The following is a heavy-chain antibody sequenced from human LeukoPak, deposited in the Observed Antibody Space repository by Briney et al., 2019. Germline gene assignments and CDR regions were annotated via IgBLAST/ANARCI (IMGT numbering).Heavy chain of an antibody. CDR3: ARGRSSGWYRTSRYFDY. V-gene: IGHV3-7*04. J-gene: IGHJ4*02. D-gene: IGHD6-19*01. CDR2: IKQDGSEK. Sequence: PGGSLRLSCAASGFTFSSYWMSWVRQAPGKGLEWVANIKQDGSEKYYVDSVKGRFTISRDNAKNSLYLKMNSLRAEDTAVYYCARGRSSGWYRTSRYFDYWGQGTLVTVSS. CDR1: GFTFSSYW.